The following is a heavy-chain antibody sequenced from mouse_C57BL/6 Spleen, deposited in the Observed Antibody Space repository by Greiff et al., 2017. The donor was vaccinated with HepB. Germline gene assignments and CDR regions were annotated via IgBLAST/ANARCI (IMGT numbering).Heavy chain of an antibody. Sequence: QVQLKQSGAELVKPGASVKLSCKASGYTFTSYGISWVKQRTGQGLEWIGEIYPRSGNTYYNEKFKGKATLTADKSSSTAYMELRSLTSEDSAVYFCARSGPDSSVLRYFDYWGQGTTLTVSS. CDR1: GYTFTSYG. J-gene: IGHJ2*01. CDR3: ARSGPDSSVLRYFDY. CDR2: IYPRSGNT. D-gene: IGHD3-2*02. V-gene: IGHV1-81*01.